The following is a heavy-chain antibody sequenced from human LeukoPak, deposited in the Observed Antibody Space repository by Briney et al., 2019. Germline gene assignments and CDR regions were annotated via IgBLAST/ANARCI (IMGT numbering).Heavy chain of an antibody. CDR3: ARQYGDYDDY. J-gene: IGHJ4*02. CDR1: GGSISSYY. V-gene: IGHV4-59*01. Sequence: PSETLSPTCTVSGGSISSYYWSWIRQPPGKGLEWIGYIYYSGSTNYNPSLKSRVTISVDTSKNQFSLKLSSVTAADTAVYYCARQYGDYDDYWGQGTLVTVSS. D-gene: IGHD4-17*01. CDR2: IYYSGST.